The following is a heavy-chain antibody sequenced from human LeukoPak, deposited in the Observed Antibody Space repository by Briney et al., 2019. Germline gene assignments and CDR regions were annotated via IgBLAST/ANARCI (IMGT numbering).Heavy chain of an antibody. CDR2: INHSGST. CDR3: ARGPVVVPAAMRVRWFDP. D-gene: IGHD2-2*01. V-gene: IGHV4-34*01. Sequence: SETLSLTCAVYGGSFSGYYWRWIRQPPGKGLEWIGEINHSGSTNYNPSLKSRVTISVDTSKNQFSLKLSSVTAADTAVYYCARGPVVVPAAMRVRWFDPWGQGTLVTVSS. J-gene: IGHJ5*02. CDR1: GGSFSGYY.